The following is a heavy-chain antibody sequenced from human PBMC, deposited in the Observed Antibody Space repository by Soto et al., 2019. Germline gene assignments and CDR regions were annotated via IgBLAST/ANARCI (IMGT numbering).Heavy chain of an antibody. CDR3: ARDGGYDVLTCQYILLYYLEN. V-gene: IGHV1-46*01. D-gene: IGHD3-9*01. Sequence: ASVNVSCKSSVYTFSPYSIEGLRQTPGHGLEWMRVINPSCSXTSYAQEFPGRVTMSRDKSTSTVHMELSNLRSEDTGVYFCARDGGYDVLTCQYILLYYLENGGRGTLVTVSS. CDR1: VYTFSPYS. J-gene: IGHJ4*02. CDR2: INPSCSXT.